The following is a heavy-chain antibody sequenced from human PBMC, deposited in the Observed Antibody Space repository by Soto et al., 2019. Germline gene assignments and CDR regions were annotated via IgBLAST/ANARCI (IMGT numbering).Heavy chain of an antibody. D-gene: IGHD2-2*01. CDR2: ISGSGGST. CDR1: GFTFSSYA. J-gene: IGHJ6*02. CDR3: SKDRSCSSTSCYYYYYGMDV. V-gene: IGHV3-23*01. Sequence: GSLRLSCAASGFTFSSYAMSWVRQAPGXGLEWVSAISGSGGSTYYADSVKGRFTISRDNSKNTLYLQMNSLRAEDTAVYYCSKDRSCSSTSCYYYYYGMDVWGQGTTVTVSS.